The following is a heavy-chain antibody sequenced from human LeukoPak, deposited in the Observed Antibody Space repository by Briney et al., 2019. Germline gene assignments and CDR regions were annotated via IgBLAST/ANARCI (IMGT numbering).Heavy chain of an antibody. V-gene: IGHV4-59*01. CDR2: IYYSGST. J-gene: IGHJ4*02. D-gene: IGHD1-26*01. Sequence: SETLSLTCTVSGGSISSYYWSWIRKPPGKGLEWIGYIYYSGSTNYNPSLKSRVTISVETSKNQFSLKLSSVTAADTAVYYCARSIVGATIHFDYWGQGTLVTVSS. CDR3: ARSIVGATIHFDY. CDR1: GGSISSYY.